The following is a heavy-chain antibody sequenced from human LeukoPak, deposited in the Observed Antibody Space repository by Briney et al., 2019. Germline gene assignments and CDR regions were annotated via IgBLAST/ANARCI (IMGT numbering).Heavy chain of an antibody. CDR3: ARDPSGYDFWSGYYNYYYGMDV. Sequence: ASVKVSCKASGYTFTGYYMHWVRQAPGQGLEWMGWINPNSGGTNYAQKFQGRVTMTRDTSISTAYLELSRLRSDDTAVYYCARDPSGYDFWSGYYNYYYGMDVWGQGTTVTVSS. J-gene: IGHJ6*02. CDR2: INPNSGGT. D-gene: IGHD3-3*01. V-gene: IGHV1-2*02. CDR1: GYTFTGYY.